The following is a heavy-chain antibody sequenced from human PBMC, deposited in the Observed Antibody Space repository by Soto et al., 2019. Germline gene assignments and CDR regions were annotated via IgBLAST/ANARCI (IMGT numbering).Heavy chain of an antibody. Sequence: QLQLQESGPGLVKPSETLSLTCTVSGGSISSSPYYWGWIRQPPGKGLEWIGNIYYNGNTFYNPSLKSRVTISVNTSKNQCSLKQSSVTAADTAVYYCARHGPLSNNWNQLDYWGQGTLVTVSS. CDR3: ARHGPLSNNWNQLDY. J-gene: IGHJ4*02. D-gene: IGHD1-1*01. CDR2: IYYNGNT. CDR1: GGSISSSPYY. V-gene: IGHV4-39*01.